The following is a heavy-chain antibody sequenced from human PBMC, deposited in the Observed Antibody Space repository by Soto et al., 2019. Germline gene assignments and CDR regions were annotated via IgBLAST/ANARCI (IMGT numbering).Heavy chain of an antibody. J-gene: IGHJ5*02. V-gene: IGHV3-23*01. CDR2: ISGSGGST. CDR3: AKALFGMVPKNWFDP. CDR1: GFTFSSYA. Sequence: GGSLRLSCAASGFTFSSYAMSWVRQAPGKGLEWVSAISGSGGSTYYADSVKGRFTISRDNSKNTLYLQMNSLRAGDTAVYYCAKALFGMVPKNWFDPWGQGTLVTVSS. D-gene: IGHD3-3*01.